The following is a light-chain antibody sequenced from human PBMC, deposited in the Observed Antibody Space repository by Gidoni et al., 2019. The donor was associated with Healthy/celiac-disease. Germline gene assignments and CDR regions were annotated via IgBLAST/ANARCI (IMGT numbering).Light chain of an antibody. CDR2: AAS. CDR1: QSISSY. J-gene: IGKJ4*01. CDR3: QQSYSTLLT. Sequence: DIQMTQSPSSLSASVGDSVTITCRASQSISSYLNWYQQKPGKAPKLLIYAASSLQSGVPSRFSGSGSGTDFTLTISSLQPEDFATYYCQQSYSTLLTFXGXTKVEIK. V-gene: IGKV1-39*01.